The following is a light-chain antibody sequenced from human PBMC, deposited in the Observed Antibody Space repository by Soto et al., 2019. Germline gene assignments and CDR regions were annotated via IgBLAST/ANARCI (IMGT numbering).Light chain of an antibody. CDR2: EVS. V-gene: IGLV2-23*02. Sequence: SVLPQPASVSGSPGQSITISCTGTSSDVGSYNLVSWYQQHPGKAPKLMIYEVSKRPSGVSNRFSGSKSGNTASLTISGLQAEDEADYYCCSYAGSSTFEVFGTGTKVTVL. J-gene: IGLJ1*01. CDR1: SSDVGSYNL. CDR3: CSYAGSSTFEV.